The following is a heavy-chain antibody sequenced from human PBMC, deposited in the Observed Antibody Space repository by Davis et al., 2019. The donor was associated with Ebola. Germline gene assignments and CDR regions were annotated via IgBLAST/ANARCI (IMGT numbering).Heavy chain of an antibody. D-gene: IGHD2-2*01. CDR2: INPNSGGT. V-gene: IGHV1-2*02. CDR1: GYTFTGYY. Sequence: ASVKVSCKASGYTFTGYYMHWVRQAPGQGLEWMGWINPNSGGTNYAQKFQGRVTMTRDTSISTAYMELSSLRSEDTAVYYCARGLPAAPRHRWFDPWGQGTLVTVSS. CDR3: ARGLPAAPRHRWFDP. J-gene: IGHJ5*02.